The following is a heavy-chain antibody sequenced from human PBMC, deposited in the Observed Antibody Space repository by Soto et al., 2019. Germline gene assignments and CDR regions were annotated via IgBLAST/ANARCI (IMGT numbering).Heavy chain of an antibody. V-gene: IGHV3-48*03. Sequence: EVRLVESGGDLVKSGGSLRLSCVGSGFSFRNYEMNWVRQAPGKGLEWLAHISTTGGHVSESDSVKGRFSISRDKTKHTLYLQKNRPRTEDTGVSSFMIQPHSPRPFESWGQGTLV. CDR3: MIQPHSPRPFES. CDR1: GFSFRNYE. J-gene: IGHJ4*02. D-gene: IGHD3-16*01. CDR2: ISTTGGHV.